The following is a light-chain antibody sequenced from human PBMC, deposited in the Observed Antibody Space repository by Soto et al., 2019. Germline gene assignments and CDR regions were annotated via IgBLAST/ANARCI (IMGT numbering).Light chain of an antibody. CDR3: QQYGSSSTT. CDR1: QSVSSY. J-gene: IGKJ1*01. Sequence: EILLTQSPATLSLSPGERATLSCRASQSVSSYLAWYQQKPGQAPRLLIYGASSRATGIPDRFSGSGSGTDFTLTISRLEPEDFAVYYCQQYGSSSTTFGQGTKVDIK. V-gene: IGKV3-20*01. CDR2: GAS.